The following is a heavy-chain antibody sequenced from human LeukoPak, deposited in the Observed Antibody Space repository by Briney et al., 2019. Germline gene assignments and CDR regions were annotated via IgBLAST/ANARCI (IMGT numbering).Heavy chain of an antibody. CDR3: ATYCSSASCWGGFDP. CDR1: GDSISSYY. V-gene: IGHV4-4*07. D-gene: IGHD2-2*01. Sequence: SETLSLTCTVSGDSISSYYWSWIRQPAGKGLEWIGRIYTRGDTNYNPSLKSRVIMSADTSKSQLSLKLSSVTAADTAVYYCATYCSSASCWGGFDPWGQGTLVTVSS. CDR2: IYTRGDT. J-gene: IGHJ5*02.